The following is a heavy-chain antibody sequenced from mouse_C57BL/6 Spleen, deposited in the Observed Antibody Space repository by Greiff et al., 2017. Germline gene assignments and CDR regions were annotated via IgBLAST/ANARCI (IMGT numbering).Heavy chain of an antibody. V-gene: IGHV5-4*01. CDR2: ISDGGSYT. CDR1: GFTFSSYA. J-gene: IGHJ3*01. D-gene: IGHD2-4*01. Sequence: EVQGVESGGGLVKPGGSLKLSCAASGFTFSSYAMSWVRQTPEKRLEWVATISDGGSYTYYPDNVKGRFTISRDNAKNNLYLQMSHLKSEDTAMYYCASGYYDYDRVTWFAYWGQGTLVTVSA. CDR3: ASGYYDYDRVTWFAY.